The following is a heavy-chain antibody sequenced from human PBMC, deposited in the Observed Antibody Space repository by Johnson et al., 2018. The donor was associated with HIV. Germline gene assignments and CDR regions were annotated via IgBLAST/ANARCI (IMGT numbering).Heavy chain of an antibody. CDR3: ARDPSLDAFDI. J-gene: IGHJ3*02. V-gene: IGHV3-30*04. Sequence: QVQLVESGGGVVQPGRSLRLSCAASGFTFSSYAMHWVRQAPGKGLEWVAVISYDESNKYYVDSVKGRFTISRDNVKNSLYLQMNSLRAEDTAVYFCARDPSLDAFDIWGQGTMVTVAS. CDR1: GFTFSSYA. CDR2: ISYDESNK.